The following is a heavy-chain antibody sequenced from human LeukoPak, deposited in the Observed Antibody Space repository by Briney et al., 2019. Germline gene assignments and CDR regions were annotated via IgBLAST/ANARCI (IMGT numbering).Heavy chain of an antibody. V-gene: IGHV3-30*03. CDR3: ARARYTSGWETLDY. Sequence: PGGSLRLSCAASGFTFSSYGMHWVRQAPGKGLEWVAVISYDGYTKYYTDSVRGRFSISRDNSKNTLYLQMNSLRAEDTAVYHCARARYTSGWETLDYWGQGTLVTVSS. CDR1: GFTFSSYG. CDR2: ISYDGYTK. D-gene: IGHD6-19*01. J-gene: IGHJ4*02.